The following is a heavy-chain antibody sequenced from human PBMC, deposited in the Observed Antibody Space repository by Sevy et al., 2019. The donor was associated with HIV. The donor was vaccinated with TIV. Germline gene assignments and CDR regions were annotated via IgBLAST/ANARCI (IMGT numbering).Heavy chain of an antibody. CDR1: GFTFSSYS. J-gene: IGHJ3*02. Sequence: GGSLRLSCAASGFTFSSYSMNWVRQAPGKGLEWVSYISSSSSTIYYADSVKGRFTISRDNAKNSLYLQMNSLRAEDTALYYCARDKNSHPYCGGDCRRGDAFDIWGQGTMVTVSS. CDR2: ISSSSSTI. V-gene: IGHV3-48*01. CDR3: ARDKNSHPYCGGDCRRGDAFDI. D-gene: IGHD2-21*01.